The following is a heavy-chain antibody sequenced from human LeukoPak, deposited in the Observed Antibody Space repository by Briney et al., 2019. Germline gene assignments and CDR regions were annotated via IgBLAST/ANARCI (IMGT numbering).Heavy chain of an antibody. CDR1: GFTFSSYA. V-gene: IGHV3-30-3*01. D-gene: IGHD3-10*01. CDR3: ARDSDHIDY. CDR2: MSYDGSNK. Sequence: GGSLRLSCAASGFTFSSYAMHWVRQAPGKGLEWVAVMSYDGSNKYYADSVKGRFTISRDNSKNTLYLQMNSLRAEDTAVYYCARDSDHIDYWGQGTLVTVSS. J-gene: IGHJ4*02.